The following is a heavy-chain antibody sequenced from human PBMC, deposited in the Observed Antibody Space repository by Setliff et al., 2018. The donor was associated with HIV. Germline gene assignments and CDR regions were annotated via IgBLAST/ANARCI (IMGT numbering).Heavy chain of an antibody. J-gene: IGHJ6*03. CDR2: INHSGST. Sequence: PSETLSLTCAVFGGSFTDIGGSFTDYYWIWIRQPPGKGLEWIGEINHSGSTHYNPSLKSRVTISVDTSKNQFSLKLSSVTAADTAVYYCARERGDVLQFLEWLPIPGRGYYMDVWGKGTTVTVSS. CDR1: GGSFTDIGGSFTDYY. CDR3: ARERGDVLQFLEWLPIPGRGYYMDV. D-gene: IGHD3-3*01. V-gene: IGHV4-34*01.